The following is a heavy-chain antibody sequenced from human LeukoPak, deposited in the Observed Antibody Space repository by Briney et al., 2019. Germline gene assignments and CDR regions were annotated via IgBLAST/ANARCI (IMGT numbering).Heavy chain of an antibody. D-gene: IGHD3-3*02. Sequence: ASVKVSCKASGYTFTNYGINWVRQATGQGLEWMGWMNPNSGNTGYAQKFQGRVTITRNTSISTAYMELSSLRSEDTAVYYCARGAFKRDFDYWGQGTLVTVPS. CDR3: ARGAFKRDFDY. CDR2: MNPNSGNT. CDR1: GYTFTNYG. V-gene: IGHV1-8*03. J-gene: IGHJ4*02.